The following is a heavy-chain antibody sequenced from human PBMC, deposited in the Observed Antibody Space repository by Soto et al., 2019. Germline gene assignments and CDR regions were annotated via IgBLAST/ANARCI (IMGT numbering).Heavy chain of an antibody. CDR1: GFTFSSHW. V-gene: IGHV3-74*01. CDR3: AGEATYSSGRGMDV. Sequence: EVQLVESGGGSVQPGGSLRLHCAASGFTFSSHWMYWVRQAPGKGLFWVSRINSEGSSRRYADSVNGRFTVSRDNAKNTLYLQMNSLRAEDTAVDYCAGEATYSSGRGMDVWGQGTLVTVSS. J-gene: IGHJ4*02. D-gene: IGHD3-22*01. CDR2: INSEGSSR.